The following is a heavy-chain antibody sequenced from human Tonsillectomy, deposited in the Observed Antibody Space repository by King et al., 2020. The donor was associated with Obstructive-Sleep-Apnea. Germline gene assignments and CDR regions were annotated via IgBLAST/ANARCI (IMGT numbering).Heavy chain of an antibody. Sequence: QLQESGPGLVKPSETLSLTCTVSGGSISNYYWSWIRQPAGKGLEWIGRINIDGSTNYNPSLRSRVTISVDTSKNQFSLRLSSVVAADTAVYFCARTILPAHRGAFDIWGQGTMVTVSS. D-gene: IGHD2-2*01. CDR3: ARTILPAHRGAFDI. V-gene: IGHV4-4*07. CDR2: INIDGST. J-gene: IGHJ3*02. CDR1: GGSISNYY.